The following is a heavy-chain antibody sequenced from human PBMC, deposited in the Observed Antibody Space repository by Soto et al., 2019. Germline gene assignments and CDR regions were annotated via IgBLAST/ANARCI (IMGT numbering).Heavy chain of an antibody. J-gene: IGHJ5*02. D-gene: IGHD2-2*01. CDR3: ASHVVGVPSAIADPSWFDP. V-gene: IGHV4-39*01. CDR1: GASISSSSSNYY. Sequence: PSETLSLTCTVSGASISSSSSNYYWGWIRQPPGKSLEWIGSIYYSGSIYYSPSLKSRVTMSVDTSKSQFSLNLNSVTAADTAVYYCASHVVGVPSAIADPSWFDPWGQGTLVTVSS. CDR2: IYYSGSI.